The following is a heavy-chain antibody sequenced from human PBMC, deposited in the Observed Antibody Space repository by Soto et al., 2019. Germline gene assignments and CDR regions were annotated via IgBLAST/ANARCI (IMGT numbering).Heavy chain of an antibody. CDR2: IIPILAIA. Sequence: QVKLVQSGAEVKKPGASVKVSCKASGGTFSSYTISWVRQAPGQGLEWMGRIIPILAIANYAQKFQGRVTITAGKSTSTAYMELSSLRSEDTAVYYCAIDAGYCSSSSCRPFDYWGQGTLVTVSS. CDR3: AIDAGYCSSSSCRPFDY. CDR1: GGTFSSYT. D-gene: IGHD2-2*01. J-gene: IGHJ4*02. V-gene: IGHV1-69*02.